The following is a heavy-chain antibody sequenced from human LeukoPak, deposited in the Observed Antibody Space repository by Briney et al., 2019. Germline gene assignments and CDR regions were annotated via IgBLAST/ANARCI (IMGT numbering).Heavy chain of an antibody. CDR3: ARARIRYFDWLEFGLDY. CDR2: INHSGST. J-gene: IGHJ4*02. CDR1: GGSFSGYY. V-gene: IGHV4-34*01. D-gene: IGHD3-9*01. Sequence: PSETLSLTCAVYGGSFSGYYWSWIRQPPGKGLEWIGEINHSGSTNYNPSLKSRVTISVDTSKNQFSLKLSSVTAADTAVYYCARARIRYFDWLEFGLDYWGQGTLVTVSS.